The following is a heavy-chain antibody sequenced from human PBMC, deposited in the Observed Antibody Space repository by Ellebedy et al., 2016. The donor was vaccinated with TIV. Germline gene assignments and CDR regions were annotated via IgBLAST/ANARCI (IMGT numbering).Heavy chain of an antibody. J-gene: IGHJ6*02. CDR2: ISSSSTYI. CDR1: GLTFSGYT. D-gene: IGHD3-16*01. CDR3: ARGRGSYSPYYYYYGMDV. V-gene: IGHV3-21*05. Sequence: GESLKISCAASGLTFSGYTMNWVRQAPGRGLEWVSYISSSSTYIYYADSVKGRFTISRDNAENSLYLRMNSLRAEDTAVYYCARGRGSYSPYYYYYGMDVWGQGTTVTVSS.